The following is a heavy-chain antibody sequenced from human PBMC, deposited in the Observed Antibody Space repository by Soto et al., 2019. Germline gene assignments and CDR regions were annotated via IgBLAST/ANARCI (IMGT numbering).Heavy chain of an antibody. V-gene: IGHV3-23*01. D-gene: IGHD2-15*01. Sequence: GGSLRLSCAASGFTFSSYAMSWVRQAPGKGLEWVSGISGSGDSTYYADSVKGRFTISRDNSKNTLYLQMNSLRAEDTAVFYCAKDLAGSYADYFDYWGQGTLVTVSS. CDR1: GFTFSSYA. J-gene: IGHJ4*02. CDR3: AKDLAGSYADYFDY. CDR2: ISGSGDST.